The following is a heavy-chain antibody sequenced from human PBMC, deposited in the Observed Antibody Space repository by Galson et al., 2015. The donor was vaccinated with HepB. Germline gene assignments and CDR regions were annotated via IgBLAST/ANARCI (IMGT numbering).Heavy chain of an antibody. Sequence: SLRLSCAASGFTFSRYGMHWVRQAPGKGLEWVALIRHDGSKTYYADSVKGRFTTSRDNSKNTLYLQMNSVRVEDSAVYYCQSASDYEVNLSFDGLDVWGQGTTVIVSS. CDR1: GFTFSRYG. CDR3: QSASDYEVNLSFDGLDV. CDR2: IRHDGSKT. D-gene: IGHD4/OR15-4a*01. V-gene: IGHV3-33*08. J-gene: IGHJ6*02.